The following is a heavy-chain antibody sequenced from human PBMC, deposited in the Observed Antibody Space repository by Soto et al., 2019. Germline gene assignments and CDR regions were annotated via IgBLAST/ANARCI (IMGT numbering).Heavy chain of an antibody. CDR1: GFRFEDYA. D-gene: IGHD4-17*01. Sequence: PWGSLRLSCAASGFRFEDYAMHWVRQAPGKGLEWVSGIAWNSDIIGYADSVKGRFTISRDNAKNSLYLQMNSLRAEDTAVYYCARALVYGGTTYYFDYWGQGTLVTVSS. CDR2: IAWNSDII. V-gene: IGHV3-9*01. J-gene: IGHJ4*02. CDR3: ARALVYGGTTYYFDY.